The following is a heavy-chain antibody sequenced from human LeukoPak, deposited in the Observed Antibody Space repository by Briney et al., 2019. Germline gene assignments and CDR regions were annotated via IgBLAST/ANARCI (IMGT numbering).Heavy chain of an antibody. CDR2: IYYSGST. Sequence: SETLSLTCTVSGGSISSYYWSWIRQPPGKGLEWIGYIYYSGSTNYNPSLKSRVTISVDTSKNQFSLKLSSVTAADTAVYYCARDLTGENYYDSSGYYHYYYYYGMDVWGQGTTVTVSS. J-gene: IGHJ6*02. CDR3: ARDLTGENYYDSSGYYHYYYYYGMDV. V-gene: IGHV4-59*01. D-gene: IGHD3-22*01. CDR1: GGSISSYY.